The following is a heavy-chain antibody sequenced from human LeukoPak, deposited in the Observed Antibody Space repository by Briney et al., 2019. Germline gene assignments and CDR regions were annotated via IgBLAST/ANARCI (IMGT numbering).Heavy chain of an antibody. Sequence: PGGSLRLSCAASGFTFHDHAMHWVRQAPGKGLEWVSSISSSSSYIYYADSVKGRFTISRDNAKNSLYLQMNSLRAEDTAVYYCARDHPRTRIAVDFDYWGQGTLVTVSS. J-gene: IGHJ4*02. CDR3: ARDHPRTRIAVDFDY. CDR1: GFTFHDHA. V-gene: IGHV3-21*01. CDR2: ISSSSSYI. D-gene: IGHD6-19*01.